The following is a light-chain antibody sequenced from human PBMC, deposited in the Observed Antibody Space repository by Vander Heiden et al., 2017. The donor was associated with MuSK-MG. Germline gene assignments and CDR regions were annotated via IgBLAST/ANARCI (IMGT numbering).Light chain of an antibody. CDR3: CSYAGSYTWV. CDR1: SNDIGGYNY. V-gene: IGLV2-11*01. Sequence: QSALTQPRSVSGSPGQSVAISCTGTSNDIGGYNYVSWYQQHPGKAPKVMIYDVSKRPSGVPDRFSGSKSGNTASLTISGLQAEDEADYYCCSYAGSYTWVFGGGTKLTVL. J-gene: IGLJ3*02. CDR2: DVS.